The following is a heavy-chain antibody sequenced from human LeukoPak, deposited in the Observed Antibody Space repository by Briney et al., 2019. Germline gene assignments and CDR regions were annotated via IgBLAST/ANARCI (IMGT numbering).Heavy chain of an antibody. D-gene: IGHD2-2*01. Sequence: PGGSLRLSCAASGFTFRSYAMSWVRQAPGKGLEWVSAISGSGDTTYYADSVKGRFTISRDNSKNTLYLQMNSLRPEDTAVYYCAKVGARGCSRSTCFIYWGQGTLVTVSS. CDR2: ISGSGDTT. CDR3: AKVGARGCSRSTCFIY. J-gene: IGHJ4*02. CDR1: GFTFRSYA. V-gene: IGHV3-23*01.